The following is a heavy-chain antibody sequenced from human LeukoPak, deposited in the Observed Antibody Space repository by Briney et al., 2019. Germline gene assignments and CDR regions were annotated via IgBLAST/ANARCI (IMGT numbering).Heavy chain of an antibody. D-gene: IGHD3-3*01. CDR2: ISYDGTNK. Sequence: GGSLRLSCAASGFTFSSYGIHWVRQAPGKGLEWVAVISYDGTNKYYADSVKGRFTISRDNSNNTLYLQMNSLRAEDTAVYYCARVNSFPDFPNMDVWGKGTTVTVSS. J-gene: IGHJ6*03. CDR3: ARVNSFPDFPNMDV. CDR1: GFTFSSYG. V-gene: IGHV3-30*03.